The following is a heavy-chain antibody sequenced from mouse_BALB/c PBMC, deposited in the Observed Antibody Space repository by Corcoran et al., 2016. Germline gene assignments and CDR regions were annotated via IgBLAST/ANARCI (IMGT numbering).Heavy chain of an antibody. J-gene: IGHJ4*01. CDR1: GFNIKDTY. CDR3: ARRANSYAMDY. CDR2: IDPANGNT. Sequence: EVQLQQSGAELVKPGASVKLSCTASGFNIKDTYMHWVKQRPEQGLEWIGRIDPANGNTKYDPKFQGKATITADTSSNTAYLQLSSLTSADTAVYYCARRANSYAMDYWGQGTSVTVSS. V-gene: IGHV14-3*02. D-gene: IGHD3-3*01.